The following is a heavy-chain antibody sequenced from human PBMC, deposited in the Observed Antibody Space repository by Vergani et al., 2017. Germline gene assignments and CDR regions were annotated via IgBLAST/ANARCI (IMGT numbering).Heavy chain of an antibody. CDR1: GFTFNNYG. Sequence: QVQLVESGGGVVQPGGSLRLSCAASGFTFNNYGMNWVRQAPGKGLEWVAFIRFDGSNTYYADSLKGRFTNSRDNSQNSLYLQMNSLRAEDTAVYYCAKTLLTFSRASGDHYYYYGMDVWGQGTTVTVSS. CDR3: AKTLLTFSRASGDHYYYYGMDV. CDR2: IRFDGSNT. V-gene: IGHV3-30*02. J-gene: IGHJ6*02. D-gene: IGHD2-2*01.